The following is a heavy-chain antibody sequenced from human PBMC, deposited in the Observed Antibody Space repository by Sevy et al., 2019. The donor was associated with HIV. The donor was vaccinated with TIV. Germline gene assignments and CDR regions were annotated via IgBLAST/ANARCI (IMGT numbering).Heavy chain of an antibody. Sequence: ASVKVSCKASGYTFTSYGISWVRQAPGQGLEWMGWISAYNGNTNYAQKLQGRVTMTTDTSTGTAYMELRSLRSDDTAVYYCARTYGSGYQPSYYYYYYMDVWGKGTTVTVSS. CDR3: ARTYGSGYQPSYYYYYYMDV. J-gene: IGHJ6*03. D-gene: IGHD3-10*01. V-gene: IGHV1-18*01. CDR2: ISAYNGNT. CDR1: GYTFTSYG.